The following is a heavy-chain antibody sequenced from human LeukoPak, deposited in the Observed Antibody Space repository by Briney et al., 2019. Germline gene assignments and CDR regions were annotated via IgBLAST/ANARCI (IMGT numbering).Heavy chain of an antibody. V-gene: IGHV4-30-4*01. J-gene: IGHJ4*02. Sequence: SETLSLTCTVSGGSISSGDYYWSWIRQPPGKGLGWFGYIYYSGSTYHHPSLKRRVTISVDTLKNQSSLKLSSVTATDTAVYYCARGTGYSSSWGQGTLVTVSS. D-gene: IGHD6-13*01. CDR1: GGSISSGDYY. CDR3: ARGTGYSSS. CDR2: IYYSGST.